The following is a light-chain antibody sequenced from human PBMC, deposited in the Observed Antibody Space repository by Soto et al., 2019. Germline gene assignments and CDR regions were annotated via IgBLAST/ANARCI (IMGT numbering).Light chain of an antibody. CDR2: NNS. J-gene: IGLJ3*02. CDR3: ATWDDSLDGPV. V-gene: IGLV1-44*01. Sequence: QLVLTQPPSVSGTPGQRVTISCSGSRSNIGTQVVSWFQHLPGTAPKVLINNNSERPSGVPDRISGSKSGTSASLAISGLQSEDEGDYYCATWDDSLDGPVFGGGTQLTVL. CDR1: RSNIGTQV.